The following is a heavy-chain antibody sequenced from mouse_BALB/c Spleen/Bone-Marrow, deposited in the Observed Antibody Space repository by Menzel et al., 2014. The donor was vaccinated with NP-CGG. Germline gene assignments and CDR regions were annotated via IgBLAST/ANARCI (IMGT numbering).Heavy chain of an antibody. J-gene: IGHJ3*01. D-gene: IGHD2-10*02. CDR3: ARDVGYGNYFVY. V-gene: IGHV7-1*02. CDR1: GFTFSDFY. CDR2: SRNKAKHYTT. Sequence: EVHLVESGGGLVQPGDSLRLSCATSGFTFSDFYMEWVRQPPGKRLGWIAASRNKAKHYTTEYSASVKGRFIVSRDTSQSILYLQMNALRAEDTAIYYCARDVGYGNYFVYWGQGTLVTVSA.